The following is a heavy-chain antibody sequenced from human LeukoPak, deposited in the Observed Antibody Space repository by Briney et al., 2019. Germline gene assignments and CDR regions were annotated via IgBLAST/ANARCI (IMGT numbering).Heavy chain of an antibody. CDR2: ISSSSSYT. CDR3: AREGDCSSTSCYSYFDY. Sequence: GGSLRLSCAASGFTFSDYYMSWIRQAPGKGLEWVSYISSSSSYTNYADSVKGRFTISRDNAKNSLYLQMNSLRAEDTAVYYCAREGDCSSTSCYSYFDYWGQGTLVTVSS. V-gene: IGHV3-11*06. D-gene: IGHD2-2*02. J-gene: IGHJ4*02. CDR1: GFTFSDYY.